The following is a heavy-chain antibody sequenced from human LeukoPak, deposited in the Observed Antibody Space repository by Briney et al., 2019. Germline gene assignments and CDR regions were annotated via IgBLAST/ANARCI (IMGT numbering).Heavy chain of an antibody. J-gene: IGHJ6*04. CDR3: AELGITMIGGV. V-gene: IGHV3-48*03. CDR2: ISSSGSTI. D-gene: IGHD3-10*02. Sequence: GSLRFSCAASGFAFSSNEMHWIRQGPPHRLALISYISSSGSTIYYADSVKGRFTISRDNAKNSLYLQMNSLRAEDTAVYYCAELGITMIGGVWGKGTTVTISS. CDR1: GFAFSSNE.